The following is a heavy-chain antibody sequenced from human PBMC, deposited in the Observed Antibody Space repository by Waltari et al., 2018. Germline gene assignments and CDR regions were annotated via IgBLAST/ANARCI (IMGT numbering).Heavy chain of an antibody. Sequence: QLQLQESGPGLVKPSETLSLTCTVSGGSISSSSYYWGWIRQPPGKGLEWIWNIYYSGSTYYHPALKSRVTISVDTSKNQFSLKLSSVTAADTAVYYCARIVVPAYYYYYMDVWGKGTTVTISS. D-gene: IGHD2-2*01. J-gene: IGHJ6*03. V-gene: IGHV4-39*07. CDR3: ARIVVPAYYYYYMDV. CDR1: GGSISSSSYY. CDR2: IYYSGST.